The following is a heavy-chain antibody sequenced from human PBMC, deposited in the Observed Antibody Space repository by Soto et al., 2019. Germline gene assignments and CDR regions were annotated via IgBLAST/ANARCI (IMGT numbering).Heavy chain of an antibody. D-gene: IGHD6-13*01. V-gene: IGHV3-23*01. CDR3: AKCHSSSWPLYYYYYMDV. CDR1: GFTFSSYA. J-gene: IGHJ6*03. Sequence: GGSLRLSCAASGFTFSSYAMSWVRRAPGKGLEWVSAISGSGGSTYYADSVKGRFTISRDNSKNTLYLQMNSLRAEDTAVYYCAKCHSSSWPLYYYYYMDVWGKGTTVTVSS. CDR2: ISGSGGST.